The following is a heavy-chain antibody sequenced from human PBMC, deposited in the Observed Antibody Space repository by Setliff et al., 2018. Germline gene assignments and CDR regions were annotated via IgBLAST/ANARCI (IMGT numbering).Heavy chain of an antibody. J-gene: IGHJ4*02. CDR2: IDPSGNT. D-gene: IGHD3-22*01. Sequence: TLSLTCTVSGGSISSGSNYWSWIRQPAGRGLEWIGHIDPSGNTNYNPSLKSRVTISVDTSKNQFSLKLSSVTAADTAVYYCARERSYYYDSSGFYYEGRHFDYWGQGTLVTVSS. CDR1: GGSISSGSNY. V-gene: IGHV4-61*09. CDR3: ARERSYYYDSSGFYYEGRHFDY.